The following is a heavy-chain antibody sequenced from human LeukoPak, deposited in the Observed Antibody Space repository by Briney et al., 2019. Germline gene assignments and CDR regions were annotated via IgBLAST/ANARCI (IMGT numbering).Heavy chain of an antibody. CDR1: GGSITSYY. V-gene: IGHV4-59*08. CDR2: IYYSGST. CDR3: ARQRFLDWYFDY. Sequence: NPSETLSLTCSVSGGSITSYYWSWVRQPPGKGLEWIGYIYYSGSTNQNPPLKSRVTISVDTSKNQFSLKLSSVTAADTAVYYCARQRFLDWYFDYWGQGTLVTVS. J-gene: IGHJ4*02. D-gene: IGHD3/OR15-3a*01.